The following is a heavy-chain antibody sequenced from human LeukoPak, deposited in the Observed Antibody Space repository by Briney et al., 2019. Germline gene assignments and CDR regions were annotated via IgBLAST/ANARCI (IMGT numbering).Heavy chain of an antibody. CDR3: ARDRGAVHYDFWSGYYSPYYFDY. CDR1: GFTFSSYA. J-gene: IGHJ4*02. D-gene: IGHD3-3*01. CDR2: IKQDGSEK. Sequence: GGSLRLSCAASGFTFSSYAMHWVRQAPGKGLEWVANIKQDGSEKYYVDSVKGRFTISRDNAKNSLYLQMNSLRAEDTAVYYCARDRGAVHYDFWSGYYSPYYFDYWGQGTLVTVSS. V-gene: IGHV3-7*01.